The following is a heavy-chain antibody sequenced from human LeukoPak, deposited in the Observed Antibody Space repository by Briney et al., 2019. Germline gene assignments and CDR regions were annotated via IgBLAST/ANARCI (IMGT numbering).Heavy chain of an antibody. Sequence: GGSLRLSCAASGFTFTNYAMTWVRQAPGRGLEWVSAISGSGGTTYSADSVKGRFTISRDNSKNTMYLQMNSLRAEDTAVYYCAKDGAGNYYGMDVWGQGTTVNVSS. CDR2: ISGSGGTT. D-gene: IGHD3-10*01. CDR1: GFTFTNYA. V-gene: IGHV3-23*01. J-gene: IGHJ6*02. CDR3: AKDGAGNYYGMDV.